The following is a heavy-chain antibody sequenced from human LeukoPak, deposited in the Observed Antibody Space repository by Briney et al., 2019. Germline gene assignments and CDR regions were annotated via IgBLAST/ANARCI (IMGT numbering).Heavy chain of an antibody. CDR1: GYTFTSYG. J-gene: IGHJ6*03. CDR3: ARDRSKLEPYYYYYMDV. D-gene: IGHD1-1*01. V-gene: IGHV1-18*01. CDR2: ISAYNGNT. Sequence: ASVKVSCKASGYTFTSYGISWVRQAPGQGLEWMGWISAYNGNTNYAQKFQGRVTMTTDTSTSTAYMELRSLRSDDTAVYYCARDRSKLEPYYYYYMDVWGKGTTVTVSS.